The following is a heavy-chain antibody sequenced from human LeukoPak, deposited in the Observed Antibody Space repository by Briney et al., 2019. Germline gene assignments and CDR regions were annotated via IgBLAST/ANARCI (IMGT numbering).Heavy chain of an antibody. CDR3: AREQRASGDFDY. J-gene: IGHJ4*02. CDR1: GGSISSYY. V-gene: IGHV4-59*13. CDR2: IYYSGST. D-gene: IGHD1-26*01. Sequence: SETLSLTCTVSGGSISSYYWSWIRQPPGKGLEWIAYIYYSGSTNYNPSLKSRVTISVDTSKNQFSLELSSVTAADTAVYYCAREQRASGDFDYWGQGTLVTVSS.